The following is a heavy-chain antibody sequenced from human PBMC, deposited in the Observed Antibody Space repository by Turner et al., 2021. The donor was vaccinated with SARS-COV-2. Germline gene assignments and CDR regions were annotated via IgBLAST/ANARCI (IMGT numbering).Heavy chain of an antibody. CDR1: AGPTSSDSYY. Sequence: QLQLQVSSPGLAQPSATLHASCTLTAGPTSSDSYYWGWFRQPPGKGLEWIGSRVYSGIAFYNPSLKSRVTISVDTSKNPFSLKLSSGTAADAAVYYCARLMGTAMDYYGMDVWGQGTTVTVSS. D-gene: IGHD5-18*01. V-gene: IGHV4-39*01. CDR2: RVYSGIA. J-gene: IGHJ6*02. CDR3: ARLMGTAMDYYGMDV.